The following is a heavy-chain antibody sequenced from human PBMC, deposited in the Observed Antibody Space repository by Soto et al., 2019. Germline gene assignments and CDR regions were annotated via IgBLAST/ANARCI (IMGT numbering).Heavy chain of an antibody. CDR3: ARAVAVAADFDY. Sequence: QVQLVQSGAEEKKPGASVKVSCKASGYTFTGYAMHWVRQAPGQRLEWMGWINAGNGNTKYSQKFQSRVTITRDTSASTAYMELSSLRSEDTAVYYCARAVAVAADFDYWGQGTLVTVSS. V-gene: IGHV1-3*05. D-gene: IGHD6-19*01. CDR2: INAGNGNT. CDR1: GYTFTGYA. J-gene: IGHJ4*02.